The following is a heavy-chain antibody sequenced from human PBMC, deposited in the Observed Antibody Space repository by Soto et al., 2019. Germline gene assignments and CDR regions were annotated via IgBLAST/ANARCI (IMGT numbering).Heavy chain of an antibody. CDR2: ISYDGSNK. J-gene: IGHJ6*02. D-gene: IGHD3-10*01. V-gene: IGHV3-30-3*01. Sequence: QVQLVESGGGVVQPGRSLRLSCAASGFTFSSYAMHWVRQAPGKGLEWVAVISYDGSNKYYADSVKGRFTISRDNSKNTLYLQMNSLRAEDTAVYYCAREEMVRGGVYYGMDVWGQGTTVTVSS. CDR1: GFTFSSYA. CDR3: AREEMVRGGVYYGMDV.